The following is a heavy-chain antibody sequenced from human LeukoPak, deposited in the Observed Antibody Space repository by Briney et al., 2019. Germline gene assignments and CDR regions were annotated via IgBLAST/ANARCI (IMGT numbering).Heavy chain of an antibody. CDR3: ASLFWGSYYAFDY. V-gene: IGHV3-48*01. CDR1: GFTFSSYS. D-gene: IGHD3-10*02. Sequence: PGGSLRLSCAASGFTFSSYSMNWVRQAPGKGLEWVSYISSSSSTIYYADSVKGRFTISRDNAKNSLYLQMNSLRAGDTAVYYCASLFWGSYYAFDYWGQGTLVTVSS. CDR2: ISSSSSTI. J-gene: IGHJ4*02.